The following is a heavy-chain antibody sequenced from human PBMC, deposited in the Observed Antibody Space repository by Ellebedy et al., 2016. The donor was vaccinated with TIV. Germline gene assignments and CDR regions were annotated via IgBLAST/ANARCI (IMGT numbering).Heavy chain of an antibody. J-gene: IGHJ4*02. Sequence: GESLKISCAASGFTFSTYGMHWVRQAPGKGLEWVAVIWYDGSNGYYADSVKGRFTISRDNSKNTLYMQMNSLRAEDTAVYYCVGRVLYGGDFYWGQGTLVTVSS. CDR1: GFTFSTYG. CDR2: IWYDGSNG. D-gene: IGHD2-21*02. CDR3: VGRVLYGGDFY. V-gene: IGHV3-33*01.